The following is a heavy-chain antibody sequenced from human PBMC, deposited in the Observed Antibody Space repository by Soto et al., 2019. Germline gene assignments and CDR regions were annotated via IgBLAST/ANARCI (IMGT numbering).Heavy chain of an antibody. CDR1: GGSISSGGYS. D-gene: IGHD6-13*01. CDR2: ISHSGST. CDR3: ARVGYSRSSLDY. J-gene: IGHJ4*02. Sequence: QLQLQESGSGLVTPSQTLSLTCAVSGGSISSGGYSWSWIRQPPGKGLEWIGYISHSGSTYYNPSPKSRVTISVDRPKNQFSLKLSSVAAADTAVYYCARVGYSRSSLDYWGQGTLVTVSS. V-gene: IGHV4-30-2*01.